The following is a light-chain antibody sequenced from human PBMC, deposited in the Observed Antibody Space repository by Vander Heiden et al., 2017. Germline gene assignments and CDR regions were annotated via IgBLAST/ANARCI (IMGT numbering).Light chain of an antibody. V-gene: IGKV1-8*01. CDR3: QQYYSYPRT. J-gene: IGKJ4*01. Sequence: AIRITQYPSSLSASTGDRVTITCRASQGISSYLAWYQQKPGKAPKLLIYAASTLQSGVPSRFSGSGSGTDFTLTISCLQSEDFATYYCQQYYSYPRTFGGGTKVEIK. CDR1: QGISSY. CDR2: AAS.